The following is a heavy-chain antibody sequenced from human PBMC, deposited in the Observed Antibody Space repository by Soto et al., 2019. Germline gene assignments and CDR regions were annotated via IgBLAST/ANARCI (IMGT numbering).Heavy chain of an antibody. J-gene: IGHJ6*03. D-gene: IGHD1-26*01. CDR1: GFTFSSYA. Sequence: EVQLLESGGGLVQPGGSLRLSCAASGFTFSSYAMSWVRQAPGKGLEWVSAISGSGGSTYYADSVKGRFTISRDNAKNTLYLQMNSLRAEDAAVYYCARYHELQSTYYYYYMDVWGKGTTVTVSS. V-gene: IGHV3-23*01. CDR2: ISGSGGST. CDR3: ARYHELQSTYYYYYMDV.